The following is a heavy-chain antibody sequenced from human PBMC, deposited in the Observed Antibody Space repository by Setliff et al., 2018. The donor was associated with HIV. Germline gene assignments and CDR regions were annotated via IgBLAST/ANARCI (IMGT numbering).Heavy chain of an antibody. Sequence: GGSLRLSCTASGFPFSSFGMNWVRRAPGRGLEWVSSISSLSEYRYYADSVKGRFTISRDNGKDSVFLQMGSLGAEDTAIYYCTRMIPPRSNRFSSGWFDYWGQGTVVTVSS. J-gene: IGHJ4*02. CDR3: TRMIPPRSNRFSSGWFDY. V-gene: IGHV3-21*06. D-gene: IGHD6-19*01. CDR2: ISSLSEYR. CDR1: GFPFSSFG.